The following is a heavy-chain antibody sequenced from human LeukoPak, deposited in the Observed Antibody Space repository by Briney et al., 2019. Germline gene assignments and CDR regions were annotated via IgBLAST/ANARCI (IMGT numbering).Heavy chain of an antibody. CDR1: GYTFTGYY. V-gene: IGHV1-2*02. Sequence: ASVKVSCKASGYTFTGYYMHWVRQAPGQGLEWMGWINPNSGGTNYALKFQGRVTMTRDTSISAAYMELSRLRSDDTAVYYCASLYYGSGSSFDYWGQGTLVTVSS. D-gene: IGHD3-10*01. CDR2: INPNSGGT. J-gene: IGHJ4*02. CDR3: ASLYYGSGSSFDY.